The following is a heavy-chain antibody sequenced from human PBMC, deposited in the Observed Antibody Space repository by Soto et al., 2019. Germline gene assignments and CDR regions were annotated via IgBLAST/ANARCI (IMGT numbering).Heavy chain of an antibody. CDR1: GFVFGXNS. Sequence: EVQXLESXXXXXXPGGSLRLSCAXXGFVFGXNSMTWVRQTPGKGLEWVADISAGGDLSWHADFVKGRFTISRDNSKNMVYLQMNNLRVDDTAVYFCSKWDGYGDYWGRGALVTVSA. CDR3: SKWDGYGDY. V-gene: IGHV3-23*01. CDR2: ISAGGDLS. D-gene: IGHD5-12*01. J-gene: IGHJ4*02.